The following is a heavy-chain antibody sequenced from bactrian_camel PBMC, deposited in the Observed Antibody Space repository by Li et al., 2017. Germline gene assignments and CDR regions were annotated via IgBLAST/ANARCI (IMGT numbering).Heavy chain of an antibody. V-gene: IGHV3S67*01. CDR1: GYTYSRSC. CDR2: IDIRGAP. Sequence: DVQLVESGGGSVQAGGSLRLSCVASGYTYSRSCMGWFRQAPGKEREAVAAIDIRGAPTYTYAVSGRFSISRDNAENTLYLQMNDLKIEDTAEYYCAARGPYCYTKLSVRDFTYWGQGTQVTVS. J-gene: IGHJ6*01. D-gene: IGHD2*01. CDR3: AARGPYCYTKLSVRDFTY.